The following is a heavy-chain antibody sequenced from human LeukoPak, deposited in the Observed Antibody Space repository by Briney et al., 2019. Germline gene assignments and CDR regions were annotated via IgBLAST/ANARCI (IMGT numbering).Heavy chain of an antibody. CDR3: AKELQAAGTYFEY. D-gene: IGHD6-13*01. CDR2: ISYDGSNK. CDR1: GFIFSHYG. Sequence: GGSLRLSCAASGFIFSHYGMHWARQAPGKGLEWVAVISYDGSNKYNADSVKGRFTISRDISKNTLYLQMNSLRAEDTAVYYCAKELQAAGTYFEYWGQEPWSPSPQ. V-gene: IGHV3-30*18. J-gene: IGHJ4*01.